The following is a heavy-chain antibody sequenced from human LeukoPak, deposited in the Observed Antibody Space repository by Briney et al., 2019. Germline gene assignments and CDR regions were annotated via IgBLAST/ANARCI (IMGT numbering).Heavy chain of an antibody. D-gene: IGHD3-22*01. Sequence: PGRSLRLSCAASGFTFSSYAMHWVRQAPGKGLEWVAVISYDGSNKYYADSVKSRFTISRDNSKNTLYLQMNSLRAEDTAVYYCARLYYYDSSGGDWGQGTLVTVSS. CDR1: GFTFSSYA. CDR2: ISYDGSNK. J-gene: IGHJ4*02. V-gene: IGHV3-30-3*01. CDR3: ARLYYYDSSGGD.